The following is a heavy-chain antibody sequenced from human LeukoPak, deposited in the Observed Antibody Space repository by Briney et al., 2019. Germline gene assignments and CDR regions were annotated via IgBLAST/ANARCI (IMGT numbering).Heavy chain of an antibody. D-gene: IGHD5-24*01. Sequence: PGGSLRLSCAASGFTFSSYSMNWVRQAPGKGLEWVSSISSSSSDIYYADSVKGRFTISRDNARNSLYMQKNSLRAEDTAVYYCARGGMAASSTGFDPWGQGTLVTVSS. CDR1: GFTFSSYS. J-gene: IGHJ5*02. V-gene: IGHV3-21*01. CDR2: ISSSSSDI. CDR3: ARGGMAASSTGFDP.